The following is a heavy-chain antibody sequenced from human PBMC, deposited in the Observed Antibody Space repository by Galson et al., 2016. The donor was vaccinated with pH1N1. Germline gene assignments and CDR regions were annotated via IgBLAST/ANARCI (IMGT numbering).Heavy chain of an antibody. D-gene: IGHD6-13*01. V-gene: IGHV4-59*01. CDR1: GGSISSYY. J-gene: IGHJ3*01. CDR3: ASAGYRSGWYGIGAFDV. Sequence: SETLSLTCTVSGGSISSYYWSWIRQPPGKGLEWIGYLYNSGGTNYNPSLMSRVTISEDTSRNLFSLKLRSVTAADAAVYYCASAGYRSGWYGIGAFDVWGQGTKVTVSS. CDR2: LYNSGGT.